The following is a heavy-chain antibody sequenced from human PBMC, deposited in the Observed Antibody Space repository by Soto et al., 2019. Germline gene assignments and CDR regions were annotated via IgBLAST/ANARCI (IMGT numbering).Heavy chain of an antibody. CDR3: ARGSIVVVVAAPYFDY. CDR2: ISSNGGST. V-gene: IGHV3-64*01. D-gene: IGHD2-15*01. CDR1: GFTFSSYA. J-gene: IGHJ4*02. Sequence: EVQLVESGGGLVQPGGSLRLSCAASGFTFSSYAMHWVRQAPGKGLEYVSAISSNGGSTYYANSVKGRFTISRDNSKNTLYLQMGSLRAEDMAVYHCARGSIVVVVAAPYFDYWGQGTLVTVSS.